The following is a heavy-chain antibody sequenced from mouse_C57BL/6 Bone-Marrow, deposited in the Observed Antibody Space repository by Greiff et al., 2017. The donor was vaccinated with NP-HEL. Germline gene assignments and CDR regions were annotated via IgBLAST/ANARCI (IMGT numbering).Heavy chain of an antibody. CDR1: GYSFTGYY. Sequence: VQLQQSGPELVKPGASVKISCKASGYSFTGYYMNWVKQSPEKSLEWIGEINSSTGGTTYNQKFKAKATLTVDKSSSTAYMQLKSLTSEDSAVYYCAAPIYYYGSSSFYYYAMDYWGQGTSVTVSS. V-gene: IGHV1-42*01. D-gene: IGHD1-1*01. J-gene: IGHJ4*01. CDR3: AAPIYYYGSSSFYYYAMDY. CDR2: INSSTGGT.